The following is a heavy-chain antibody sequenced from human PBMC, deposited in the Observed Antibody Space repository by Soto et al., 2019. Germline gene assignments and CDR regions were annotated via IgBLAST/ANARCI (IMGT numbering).Heavy chain of an antibody. CDR1: GFTFSSYW. V-gene: IGHV3-7*01. CDR3: AREIRGRAYYDSSGYGY. CDR2: IKQDGSEK. Sequence: GGSLRLSCAASGFTFSSYWMSWVRQAPGKGLEWVANIKQDGSEKYYVDSVKGRFTISRDNAKNSLYLQMNSLRAEDTAVYYCAREIRGRAYYDSSGYGYWGQGTLVTVSS. J-gene: IGHJ4*02. D-gene: IGHD3-22*01.